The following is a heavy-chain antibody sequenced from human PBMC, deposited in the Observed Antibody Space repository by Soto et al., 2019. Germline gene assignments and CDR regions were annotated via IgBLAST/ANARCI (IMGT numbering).Heavy chain of an antibody. J-gene: IGHJ5*02. Sequence: LSLTCAVSGGSINRGGYPWSWIRQPPGKGLEWIGYIYHSGGTDYNPSLKSRVTISIDRSKNQFSLKLSSVTAADTAVYYCARCLRDSGFNWFDPWGQGTLVTVSS. CDR3: ARCLRDSGFNWFDP. CDR2: IYHSGGT. D-gene: IGHD3-9*01. V-gene: IGHV4-30-2*01. CDR1: GGSINRGGYP.